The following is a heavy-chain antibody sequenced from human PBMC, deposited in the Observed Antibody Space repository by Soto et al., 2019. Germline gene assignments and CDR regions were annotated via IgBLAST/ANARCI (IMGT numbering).Heavy chain of an antibody. Sequence: SVKVSCKASGGTFSSYAISWVRQAPGQGLEWMGGIIPIFGTANYAQKFQGRVTITADKSTSTAYMELSSLRSEDTAVYYCAFDILTGYYKRPHAFDIWGQGTMVTVSS. V-gene: IGHV1-69*06. D-gene: IGHD3-9*01. CDR1: GGTFSSYA. CDR2: IIPIFGTA. J-gene: IGHJ3*02. CDR3: AFDILTGYYKRPHAFDI.